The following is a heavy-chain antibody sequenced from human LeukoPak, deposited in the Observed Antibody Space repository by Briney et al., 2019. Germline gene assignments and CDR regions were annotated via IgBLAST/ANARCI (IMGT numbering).Heavy chain of an antibody. Sequence: SETLSLTCAVYGGSFSGYYWSWIRQPPGKGLEWIGEINHSGSTNYNPSLKSRVTISVDTSKNQLSLKLSSVTAADTAVYYCARAGYSSGWYDYWGQGTLVTVSS. CDR1: GGSFSGYY. V-gene: IGHV4-34*01. J-gene: IGHJ4*02. CDR3: ARAGYSSGWYDY. D-gene: IGHD6-19*01. CDR2: INHSGST.